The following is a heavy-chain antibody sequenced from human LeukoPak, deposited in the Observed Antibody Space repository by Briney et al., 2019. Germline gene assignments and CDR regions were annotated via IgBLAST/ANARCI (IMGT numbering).Heavy chain of an antibody. D-gene: IGHD6-13*01. J-gene: IGHJ4*02. CDR3: AKAGYSSSWYYFDY. CDR1: GFTFSSYG. V-gene: IGHV3-30*18. Sequence: QPGGSLRLSCAASGFTFSSYGMHWVRQAPGKGLEWVAVISYDGSNKYYADSVKGRFTISRDNSKNTLYLQMNSLRAEDTAVYYCAKAGYSSSWYYFDYWGQGTLVTVSS. CDR2: ISYDGSNK.